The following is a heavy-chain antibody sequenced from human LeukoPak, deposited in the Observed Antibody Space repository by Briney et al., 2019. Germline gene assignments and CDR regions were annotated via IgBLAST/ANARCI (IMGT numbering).Heavy chain of an antibody. V-gene: IGHV4-61*02. CDR2: IYISGAI. CDR3: ASGGVGARPD. D-gene: IGHD1-26*01. Sequence: SETLSLTCTVSGGYINSGNYYWNWIRQPAGKGLEWIGRIYISGAINYNPSLKSRATISVDTSKKQFSLKLTSVTAADTAVYYCASGGVGARPDWGQGTLVIVSS. CDR1: GGYINSGNYY. J-gene: IGHJ4*02.